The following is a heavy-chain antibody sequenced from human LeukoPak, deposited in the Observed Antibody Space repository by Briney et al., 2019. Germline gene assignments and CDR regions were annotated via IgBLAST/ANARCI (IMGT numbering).Heavy chain of an antibody. J-gene: IGHJ6*04. Sequence: PGGSLRLSCAASGFTFSSYGMHWVRQAPGKGLEWVAFIRYDGGNEYYADSVKGRFTISRDNSNNTLYLQMNSLRGEDTAVYYCAKAGTFYYESDVRGKGTTLTVSS. D-gene: IGHD3-22*01. CDR2: IRYDGGNE. CDR1: GFTFSSYG. CDR3: AKAGTFYYESDV. V-gene: IGHV3-30*02.